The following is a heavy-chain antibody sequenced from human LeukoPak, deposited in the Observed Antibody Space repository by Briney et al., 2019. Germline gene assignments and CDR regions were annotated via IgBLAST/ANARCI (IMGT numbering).Heavy chain of an antibody. CDR1: GFTFSSYG. D-gene: IGHD3-10*01. Sequence: GSLRLSCAASGFTFSSYGMHWVRQAPGKGLEWVAVIWYDGSNKYYADSVKGRFTISRDNSKNTLYLQMNSLRAEDTAVYYCARDQGRWFGSTDAFDIWGQGTMVTVSS. J-gene: IGHJ3*02. CDR2: IWYDGSNK. V-gene: IGHV3-33*01. CDR3: ARDQGRWFGSTDAFDI.